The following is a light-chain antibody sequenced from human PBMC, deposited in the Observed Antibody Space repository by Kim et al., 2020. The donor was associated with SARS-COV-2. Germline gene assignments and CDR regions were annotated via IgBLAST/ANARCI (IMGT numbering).Light chain of an antibody. J-gene: IGKJ1*01. CDR2: KSS. Sequence: NTWLAWYQQKPGKAPKLLIYKSSSLETGVPSRFSGSESGTEFTLTISSLQPDDFATYYCQQYNLYQGTFGQGTKVEIK. V-gene: IGKV1-5*03. CDR1: NTW. CDR3: QQYNLYQGT.